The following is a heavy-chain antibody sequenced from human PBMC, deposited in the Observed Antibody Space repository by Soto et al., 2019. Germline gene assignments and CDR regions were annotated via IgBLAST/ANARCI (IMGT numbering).Heavy chain of an antibody. Sequence: SDTLSLTCTVSGGSISISSYYWGWIRQPPGKGLEWIGSIYYSGSTYYNPSLKSRVTISVDTSKNQFSLKLSSVTAADTAVYYCARHEVNSSSWYLYYYYGMDVWGQGTTVTVSS. D-gene: IGHD6-13*01. CDR1: GGSISISSYY. CDR3: ARHEVNSSSWYLYYYYGMDV. V-gene: IGHV4-39*01. J-gene: IGHJ6*02. CDR2: IYYSGST.